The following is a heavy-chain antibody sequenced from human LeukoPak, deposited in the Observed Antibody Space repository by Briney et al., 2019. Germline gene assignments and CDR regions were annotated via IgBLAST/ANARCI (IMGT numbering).Heavy chain of an antibody. CDR3: ARTNTVMGNYYYYSMDV. D-gene: IGHD5-18*01. CDR2: IYYSGST. CDR1: GGSISSYY. V-gene: IGHV4-59*08. Sequence: SETLSLTCTVSGGSISSYYWSWIRQPPGKGLEWIGYIYYSGSTNYNPSLKSRVTISVDTSKNQFSLKLTSVTAADTAVYYCARTNTVMGNYYYYSMDVWGQGTTVTVSS. J-gene: IGHJ6*02.